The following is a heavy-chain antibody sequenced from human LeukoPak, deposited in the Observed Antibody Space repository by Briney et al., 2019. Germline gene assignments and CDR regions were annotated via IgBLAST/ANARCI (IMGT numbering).Heavy chain of an antibody. J-gene: IGHJ4*02. CDR1: GYTFTGYY. V-gene: IGHV1-2*02. Sequence: GASVKVSCKASGYTFTGYYMHWVRQAPGQGLEWMGWINPNSGGTNYAQKFQGRVTMTRDTSISTAYMGPSRLRSDDTAVYYCARGDYVWGSYLPTYYFDYWGQGTLVTVSS. CDR3: ARGDYVWGSYLPTYYFDY. D-gene: IGHD3-16*02. CDR2: INPNSGGT.